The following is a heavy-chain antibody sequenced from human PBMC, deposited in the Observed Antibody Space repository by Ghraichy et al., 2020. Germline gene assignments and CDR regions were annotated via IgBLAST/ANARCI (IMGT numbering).Heavy chain of an antibody. V-gene: IGHV4-59*01. Sequence: SETLSLTCTVSGGSISSYYWSWIRQPPGKGLEWIGYIYYSGSTNYNPSLKSRVTISVDTSKNQFSLKLSSVTAADTAVYYCARVGSGYSYYMDVWGKGTPVTVSS. CDR2: IYYSGST. D-gene: IGHD3-22*01. CDR1: GGSISSYY. CDR3: ARVGSGYSYYMDV. J-gene: IGHJ6*03.